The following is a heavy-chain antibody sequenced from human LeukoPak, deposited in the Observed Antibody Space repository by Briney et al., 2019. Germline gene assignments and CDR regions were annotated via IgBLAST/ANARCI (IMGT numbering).Heavy chain of an antibody. Sequence: PGGSLRLSCAASGFIFSSYSMNWVRQAPGKGLEWISYIRSSRSTIYYADSVKGRFTISRDNAKNSLYLQMTSLSPDDTAVYYCAREGCSSTSCYRAAAVYYSDYWGQGTLVTVSS. CDR1: GFIFSSYS. V-gene: IGHV3-48*01. J-gene: IGHJ4*02. CDR2: IRSSRSTI. CDR3: AREGCSSTSCYRAAAVYYSDY. D-gene: IGHD2-2*02.